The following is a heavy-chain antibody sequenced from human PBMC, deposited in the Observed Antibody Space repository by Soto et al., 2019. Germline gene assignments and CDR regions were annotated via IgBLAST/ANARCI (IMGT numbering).Heavy chain of an antibody. V-gene: IGHV1-46*01. D-gene: IGHD3-22*01. Sequence: ASVKVSCKASGYTFTSYYMHWVRQAPGQGLEWMGIINPSGGSTSYAQKFQGRVTMTRDTSTSTVYMELSSLRSEDTAVYYCATLGGRDYYDSSGYHIEGYYGMDVWG. CDR2: INPSGGST. J-gene: IGHJ6*02. CDR1: GYTFTSYY. CDR3: ATLGGRDYYDSSGYHIEGYYGMDV.